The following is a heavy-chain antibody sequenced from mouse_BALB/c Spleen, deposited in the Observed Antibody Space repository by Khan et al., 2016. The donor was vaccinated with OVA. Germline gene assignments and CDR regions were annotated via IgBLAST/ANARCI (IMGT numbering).Heavy chain of an antibody. V-gene: IGHV1S137*01. Sequence: QVRLQQSGAEVVRPGVSVKVSCKGSGYTFTDFTLHWVKQSHAMSLEWIGVISTYYGHATYNQKFKDKATMTVDKSSSTAYMELARLTSEDSAIYYCTRGGGNRFAYWGQGTLVTVSA. CDR3: TRGGGNRFAY. J-gene: IGHJ3*01. CDR1: GYTFTDFT. CDR2: ISTYYGHA.